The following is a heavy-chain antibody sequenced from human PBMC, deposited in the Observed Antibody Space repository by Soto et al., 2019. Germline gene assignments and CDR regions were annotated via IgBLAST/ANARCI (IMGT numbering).Heavy chain of an antibody. CDR2: ISSSSSTI. Sequence: GSLRLSCAASGFTFSSYSMNWVRQAPGKGLEWVSYISSSSSTIYYADSVKGRFTISRDNAKNSLYLQMNSLRAEDTAVYYCARDSGYSYRPLDYWGQGTLVTVSS. J-gene: IGHJ4*02. CDR3: ARDSGYSYRPLDY. CDR1: GFTFSSYS. D-gene: IGHD5-18*01. V-gene: IGHV3-48*01.